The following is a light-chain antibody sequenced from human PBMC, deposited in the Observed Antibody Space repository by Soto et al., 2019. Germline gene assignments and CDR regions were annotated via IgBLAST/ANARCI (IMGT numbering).Light chain of an antibody. CDR1: SSNIGSNT. CDR2: GNN. J-gene: IGLJ1*01. V-gene: IGLV1-44*01. Sequence: QSVLTQPPSVSGTPGQRVTISCSGSSSNIGSNTVNWYQQLPGTAPKLLIYGNNQRPSGVPDRFSGSKPGTSASLAISGLQSEDEADYHCAAWDDRLNGYVFGTGTKVT. CDR3: AAWDDRLNGYV.